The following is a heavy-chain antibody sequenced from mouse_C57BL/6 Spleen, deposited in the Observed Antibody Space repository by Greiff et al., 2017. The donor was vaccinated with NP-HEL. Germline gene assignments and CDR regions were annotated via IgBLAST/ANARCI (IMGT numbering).Heavy chain of an antibody. D-gene: IGHD1-1*01. CDR3: AREGYYGSSYDYAMDY. Sequence: EVQVVESGPGLVKPSQSLSLTCSVTGYSITSGYYWNWIRQFPGNKLEWMGYISYDGSNNYNPSLKNRISITRDTSKNQFFLKLNSVTIEDTATYYCAREGYYGSSYDYAMDYWGQGTSVTVSS. CDR1: GYSITSGYY. V-gene: IGHV3-6*01. CDR2: ISYDGSN. J-gene: IGHJ4*01.